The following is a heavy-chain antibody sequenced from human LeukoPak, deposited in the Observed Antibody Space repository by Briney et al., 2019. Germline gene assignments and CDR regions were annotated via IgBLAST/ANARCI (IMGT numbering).Heavy chain of an antibody. CDR2: IACSGSVI. J-gene: IGHJ3*02. CDR3: ARGTDSGTSTRGGAFEI. CDR1: GFTFSNYE. Sequence: PGGSVRLSCAASGFTFSNYEMNWVRQAPGKGLEWVSYIACSGSVIYYTDSVKGRFTISRDNAKNSLYLQMNSLRVEETAIYYCARGTDSGTSTRGGAFEIWGQGTMVTVSS. D-gene: IGHD1-26*01. V-gene: IGHV3-48*03.